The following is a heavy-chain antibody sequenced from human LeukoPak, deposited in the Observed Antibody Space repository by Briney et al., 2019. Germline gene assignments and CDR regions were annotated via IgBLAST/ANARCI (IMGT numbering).Heavy chain of an antibody. CDR3: ARGDWNYDY. Sequence: GGSLRLSCAASGFTFSDYGMSWVRQAPGKGLEWVSYISGSGSTTYYADSVKGRFTISRDNAKNSLYLQMNSLRAEDTAVYYCARGDWNYDYWGQGTLVTVSS. V-gene: IGHV3-48*04. J-gene: IGHJ4*02. D-gene: IGHD1-7*01. CDR1: GFTFSDYG. CDR2: ISGSGSTT.